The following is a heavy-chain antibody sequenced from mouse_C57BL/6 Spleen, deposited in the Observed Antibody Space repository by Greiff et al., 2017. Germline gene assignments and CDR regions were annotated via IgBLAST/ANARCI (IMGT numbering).Heavy chain of an antibody. Sequence: VQLQQSGPELVKPGASVKMSCKASGYTFTDYNMHWVKQSHGKSLEWIGYINPNNGGTSYNQKFKGKATLTVNKSSSTAYMELRSLTSEDSSVYYCAREITTVFDYWGQGTTLTVSS. J-gene: IGHJ2*01. CDR1: GYTFTDYN. CDR3: AREITTVFDY. CDR2: INPNNGGT. D-gene: IGHD1-1*01. V-gene: IGHV1-22*01.